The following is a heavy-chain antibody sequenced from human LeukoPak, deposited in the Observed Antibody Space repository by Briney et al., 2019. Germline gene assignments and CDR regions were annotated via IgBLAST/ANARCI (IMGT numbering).Heavy chain of an antibody. V-gene: IGHV3-74*03. CDR3: AKDQVGYSRVPAAIRWDY. J-gene: IGHJ4*02. Sequence: VQPGGSLRLSCAASGFTFSSYWMHWVRQAPGKGPVWVSRINTDESDTSSADSVKGRFTISRDNSKNTLYLQMNSLRAEDTAVYYCAKDQVGYSRVPAAIRWDYWGQGTLVTVSS. CDR2: INTDESDT. CDR1: GFTFSSYW. D-gene: IGHD2-2*02.